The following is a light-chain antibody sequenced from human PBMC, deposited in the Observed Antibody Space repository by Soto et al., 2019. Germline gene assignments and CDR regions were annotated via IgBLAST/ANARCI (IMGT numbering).Light chain of an antibody. J-gene: IGKJ1*01. CDR2: GAS. CDR3: QQYNNWPRT. V-gene: IGKV3-15*01. Sequence: EMLMTQSPATLSVSPGERATLSCRASQSVSSNLAWYQQKPGQAPRLLIYGASTRATGIPARLSGSGSGTEFTLTISSLKPEDFAVYYCQQYNNWPRTFGQGTKVDIK. CDR1: QSVSSN.